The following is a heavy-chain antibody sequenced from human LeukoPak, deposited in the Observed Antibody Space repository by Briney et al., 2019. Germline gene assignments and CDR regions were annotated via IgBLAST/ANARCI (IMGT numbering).Heavy chain of an antibody. Sequence: GGSLRLSRAASGFTFDDYAMHWVRQAPGTGLEWVASISWNSGDIGYADSVKGRFTISRDNAKNSLYLQMNSLRAEDTAVYYCARGGYCTTALCYAMNAFDIWGQGTMVTVSS. CDR1: GFTFDDYA. D-gene: IGHD2-2*03. CDR3: ARGGYCTTALCYAMNAFDI. J-gene: IGHJ3*02. V-gene: IGHV3-9*01. CDR2: ISWNSGDI.